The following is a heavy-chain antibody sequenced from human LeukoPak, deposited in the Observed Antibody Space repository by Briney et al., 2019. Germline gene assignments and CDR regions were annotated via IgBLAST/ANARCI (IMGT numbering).Heavy chain of an antibody. V-gene: IGHV3-15*01. Sequence: GGSLRLSCAASGFTFSNAWMSWVRQAPGKGLEWVGRIKSKTDGGTTDYAAPVKGRFTIPRDDSKNTLYLQMDSLKTEDTAVYYCTFGTTIYYYGMDVWGKGTTVTVSS. J-gene: IGHJ6*04. CDR3: TFGTTIYYYGMDV. CDR2: IKSKTDGGTT. CDR1: GFTFSNAW. D-gene: IGHD1-1*01.